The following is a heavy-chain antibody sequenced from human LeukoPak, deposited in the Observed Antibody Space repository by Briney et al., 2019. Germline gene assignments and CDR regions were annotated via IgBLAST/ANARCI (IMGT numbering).Heavy chain of an antibody. CDR3: ARDTCSGGSCYWGY. J-gene: IGHJ4*02. CDR2: INAYNGNT. D-gene: IGHD2-15*01. CDR1: GYTFTSYG. Sequence: ASVKVSCKASGYTFTSYGISWVRQAPGQGLEWMGWINAYNGNTNYAQKLQGRVTMTTDTSTSTAYMELRSLRSDDTAVYYCARDTCSGGSCYWGYWGQGTLVTVSS. V-gene: IGHV1-18*04.